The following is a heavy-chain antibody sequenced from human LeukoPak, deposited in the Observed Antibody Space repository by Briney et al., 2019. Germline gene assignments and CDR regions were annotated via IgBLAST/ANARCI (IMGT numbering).Heavy chain of an antibody. Sequence: PGGSLRLSCAASGFTFSSHSMNWVRQAPGKGLEWVSAISGSGGSTYYADSVKGRFTISRDNSKNTLYLQMNSLRAEDTAVYYCAKDFYSSSSPGFDYWGQGTLVTVSS. CDR2: ISGSGGST. V-gene: IGHV3-23*01. CDR3: AKDFYSSSSPGFDY. D-gene: IGHD6-6*01. CDR1: GFTFSSHS. J-gene: IGHJ4*02.